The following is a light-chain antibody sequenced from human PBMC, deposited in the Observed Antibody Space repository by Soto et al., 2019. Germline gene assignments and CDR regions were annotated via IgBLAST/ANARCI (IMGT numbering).Light chain of an antibody. CDR3: SSHTSSRTHV. Sequence: QSALTQPASVSGSTGQSITISCTGISSDIGGYNSVSWYQQHPGKAPKLMIYEVTNRPSGVSNRYSGSESGNTASLTISGIQAEDEADYYCSSHTSSRTHVFGTGTKVTVL. J-gene: IGLJ1*01. CDR2: EVT. CDR1: SSDIGGYNS. V-gene: IGLV2-14*01.